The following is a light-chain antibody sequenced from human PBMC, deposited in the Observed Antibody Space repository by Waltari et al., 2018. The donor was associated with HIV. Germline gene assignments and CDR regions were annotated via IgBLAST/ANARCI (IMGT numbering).Light chain of an antibody. CDR2: GAS. V-gene: IGKV3-20*01. Sequence: EIVLTQSPGTLSLSPGERVTLSCRASQSVTSSYVAWYQQKPGQAPRLLIYGASSRATGIPDRFSGSASGKDFTLTISRLEPEDFAVYYCQQYGSSPCTFGPGTKVDIK. J-gene: IGKJ3*01. CDR1: QSVTSSY. CDR3: QQYGSSPCT.